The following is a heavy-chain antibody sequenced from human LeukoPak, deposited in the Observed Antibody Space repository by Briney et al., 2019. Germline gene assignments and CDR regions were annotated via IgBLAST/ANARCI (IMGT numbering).Heavy chain of an antibody. Sequence: GGSLRLSCAASGFTFSSYWMSWVRQAPGKGLEWVANIKQDGSEKYFVDSVKGRFTISRDNAKNSLYLHMNSLRAEDTAVYYCASGLRTFDYWGQGTQVTVSS. CDR1: GFTFSSYW. CDR2: IKQDGSEK. J-gene: IGHJ4*02. V-gene: IGHV3-7*01. CDR3: ASGLRTFDY. D-gene: IGHD5-12*01.